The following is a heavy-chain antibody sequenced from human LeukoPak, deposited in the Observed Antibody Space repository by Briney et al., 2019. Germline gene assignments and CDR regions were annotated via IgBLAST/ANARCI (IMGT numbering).Heavy chain of an antibody. CDR3: AREGDSGYCSGGSCYGWRNLDY. D-gene: IGHD2-15*01. CDR1: GASISIGSFY. V-gene: IGHV4-61*02. J-gene: IGHJ4*02. Sequence: SQTLSLTCTVSGASISIGSFYWSWIRQPAGKGLEWIMRIYTSGSTNYSPSLKSRVTISVDTSKNQFSLKLSSVTAADTAVYYCAREGDSGYCSGGSCYGWRNLDYWGQGTLVTVSS. CDR2: IYTSGST.